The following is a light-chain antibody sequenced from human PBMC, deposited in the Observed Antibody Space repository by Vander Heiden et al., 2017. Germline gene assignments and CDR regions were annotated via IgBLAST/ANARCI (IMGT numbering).Light chain of an antibody. J-gene: IGKJ1*01. CDR2: GAS. Sequence: EIVMTQSPATLSVSLGERAPLSCRASQSVSSNLAWYQQKPGQAPRLLIYGASTRATGIPARCSGSGSGTEFTLTISSLQSEDFAVYYCQLHNNWPPDTFGQGTKVEIK. CDR1: QSVSSN. CDR3: QLHNNWPPDT. V-gene: IGKV3-15*01.